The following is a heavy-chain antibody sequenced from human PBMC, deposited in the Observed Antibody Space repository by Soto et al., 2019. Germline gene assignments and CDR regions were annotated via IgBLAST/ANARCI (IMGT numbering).Heavy chain of an antibody. D-gene: IGHD6-19*01. J-gene: IGHJ4*02. CDR2: IIPIFGTA. V-gene: IGHV1-69*13. CDR3: ASAAVTGTAGLDF. Sequence: SVKVSCKASGGTFSSYAISWVRQAPGQGLEWMGGIIPIFGTANYAQKFQGRVTITADESTSTAYMELSSLRSEDTAVYYCASAAVTGTAGLDFWGQGTQVTVSS. CDR1: GGTFSSYA.